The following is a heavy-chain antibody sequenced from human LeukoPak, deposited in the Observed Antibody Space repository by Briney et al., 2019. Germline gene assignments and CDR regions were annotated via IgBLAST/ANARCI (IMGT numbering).Heavy chain of an antibody. D-gene: IGHD3-3*01. CDR2: INPNSGGT. CDR3: ASYDFWSGYRETQNYYYGMDV. V-gene: IGHV1-2*06. Sequence: GASVKVSCKVSGYTLTELSMHWVRQAPGQGLEWMGRINPNSGGTNYAQKFQGRVTMTRDTSISTAYMELSRLRSDDTAVYYCASYDFWSGYRETQNYYYGMDVWGQGTTVTVSS. CDR1: GYTLTELS. J-gene: IGHJ6*02.